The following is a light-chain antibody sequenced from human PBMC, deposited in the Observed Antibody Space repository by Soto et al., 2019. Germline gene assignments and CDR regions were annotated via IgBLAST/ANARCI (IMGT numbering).Light chain of an antibody. J-gene: IGKJ1*01. CDR3: QQYSNWPPGA. CDR1: QSVGSN. CDR2: GAS. V-gene: IGKV3-15*01. Sequence: EIVMTQSPATLSVSPGERATLSCRASQSVGSNFAWYQQTPGQAPRLLIYGASTRATGIPARFSGSGSGTEFTLTISSLQSEDFAVYYCQQYSNWPPGAFGQGTKVEIK.